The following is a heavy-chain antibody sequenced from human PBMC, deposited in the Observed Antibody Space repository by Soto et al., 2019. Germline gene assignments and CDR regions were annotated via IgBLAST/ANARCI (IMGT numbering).Heavy chain of an antibody. Sequence: AVKVSCKASGGTFSSYAISWVRQAPGQGLEWMGGIIPIFGTANYAQKFQGRVTITADESTSTAYMELSSLRSEDTAVYYCAFETMVRGVIIYYYYGMDVWGQGTTVTVSS. CDR1: GGTFSSYA. CDR3: AFETMVRGVIIYYYYGMDV. V-gene: IGHV1-69*01. J-gene: IGHJ6*02. D-gene: IGHD3-10*01. CDR2: IIPIFGTA.